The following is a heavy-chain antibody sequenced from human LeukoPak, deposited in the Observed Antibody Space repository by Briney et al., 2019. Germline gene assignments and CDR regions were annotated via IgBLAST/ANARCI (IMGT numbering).Heavy chain of an antibody. CDR3: ADYGDYGAIDY. V-gene: IGHV4-39*01. D-gene: IGHD4-17*01. CDR2: IHYSGST. J-gene: IGHJ4*02. CDR1: GGSIRSSDYY. Sequence: SETLSLICTVSGGSIRSSDYYWAWIRQPPGRGLEWIGTIHYSGSTFYKPPLKSRLTVSADTSRNQFYMKLSSVTAADTAVYYCADYGDYGAIDYWGQGALVTVSS.